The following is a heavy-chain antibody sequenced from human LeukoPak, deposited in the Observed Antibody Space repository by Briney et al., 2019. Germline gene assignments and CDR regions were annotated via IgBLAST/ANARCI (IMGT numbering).Heavy chain of an antibody. CDR3: AKQQGALIEHWYFDY. V-gene: IGHV3-23*01. J-gene: IGHJ4*02. Sequence: PGGSLRLSCEASGFKFSDYAMSWVRQAPGKGLEWVSTVEKTADLAYYGDSVKGRFTVSRDNSKNTLFLEMNSLRAEDTALYSAKQQGALIEHWYFDYWGQGTLVTVSS. D-gene: IGHD1-26*01. CDR1: GFKFSDYA. CDR2: VEKTADLA.